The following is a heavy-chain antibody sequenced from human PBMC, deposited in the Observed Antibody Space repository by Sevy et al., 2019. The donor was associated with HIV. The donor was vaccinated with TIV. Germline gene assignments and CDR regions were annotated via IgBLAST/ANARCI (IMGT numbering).Heavy chain of an antibody. CDR1: GASISSGVYS. CDR3: ARDGGTMTTPGCLDF. V-gene: IGHV4-30-2*01. D-gene: IGHD4-17*01. J-gene: IGHJ3*01. Sequence: SETLSLTCAVSGASISSGVYSWNWIRQPPGKGLEWIGYIYHSGNTYYNPSLKSRVTISVDRSNNQFALKMRSVTAAETAVYYCARDGGTMTTPGCLDFWGQGIMVTVSS. CDR2: IYHSGNT.